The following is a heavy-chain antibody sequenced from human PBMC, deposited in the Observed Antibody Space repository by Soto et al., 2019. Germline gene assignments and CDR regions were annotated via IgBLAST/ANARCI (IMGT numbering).Heavy chain of an antibody. D-gene: IGHD2-2*01. CDR3: ARGWDIVVVPAPYYYGMDV. CDR1: GGTLTHYA. V-gene: IGHV1-69*13. Sequence: SVKVSCKASGGTLTHYAISWVRQAPGQGLEWMGGIIPIFGTANYAQKFQGRVTITADESTSTAYMELSSLRSEDTAVYYCARGWDIVVVPAPYYYGMDVWGQGTTVTVSS. CDR2: IIPIFGTA. J-gene: IGHJ6*02.